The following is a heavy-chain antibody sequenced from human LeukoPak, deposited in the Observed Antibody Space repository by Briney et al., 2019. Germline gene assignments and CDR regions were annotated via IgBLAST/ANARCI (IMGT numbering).Heavy chain of an antibody. CDR3: ARRAYGSGSYRADFDY. V-gene: IGHV5-51*01. D-gene: IGHD3-10*01. CDR2: IYPGEYDI. J-gene: IGHJ4*02. CDR1: GYSFSNYW. Sequence: GESLKISCKGSGYSFSNYWIGWVRQMPGKGLEWMGIIYPGEYDIRYSPSFQGQVTISADKSISTAYLQWSSLKASDTAMYYCARRAYGSGSYRADFDYWGQGTLVTVSS.